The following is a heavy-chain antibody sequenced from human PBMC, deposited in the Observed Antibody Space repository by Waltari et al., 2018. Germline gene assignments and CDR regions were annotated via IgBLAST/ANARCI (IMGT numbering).Heavy chain of an antibody. Sequence: QVQLQASGPGLVKPSETLSLTCTVSGGSISSYSWSWLRQPPGKGLEWIGYIYYSGSTNYNPSLKSRVTISVDTSKNQFSLKLSSVTAADTAVYYCARVVEMATITYFDYWGQGTLVTVSS. CDR2: IYYSGST. V-gene: IGHV4-59*01. J-gene: IGHJ4*02. CDR3: ARVVEMATITYFDY. D-gene: IGHD5-12*01. CDR1: GGSISSYS.